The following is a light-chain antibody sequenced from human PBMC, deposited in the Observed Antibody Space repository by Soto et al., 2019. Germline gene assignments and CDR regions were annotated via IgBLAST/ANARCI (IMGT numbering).Light chain of an antibody. J-gene: IGLJ1*01. V-gene: IGLV2-14*01. CDR3: SSYTSSSTLEV. CDR2: EVS. CDR1: SSDVGDYNY. Sequence: QSALTQPASVSGSPGQSITISCTGTSSDVGDYNYVSWYQQHPGKAPKLMIYEVSNRPSGVSNRFSGSKSGNTASLTISGLQAEDEADYYCSSYTSSSTLEVFGTGTKVTV.